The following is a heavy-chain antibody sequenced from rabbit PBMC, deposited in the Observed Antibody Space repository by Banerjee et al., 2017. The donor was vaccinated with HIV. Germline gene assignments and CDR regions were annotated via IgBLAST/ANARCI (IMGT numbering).Heavy chain of an antibody. CDR2: IDVGSSGFT. CDR3: ARDTSSSFSSYGMDL. Sequence: QEQLEESGGDLVKPGASLTLTCIASGVSFSVSSYMCWVRQAPGKGPEWIACIDVGSSGFTYFASWAIGRFTISKTSSTTVTLQMTSLTAADTATYFCARDTSSSFSSYGMDLWGQGTLVTVS. D-gene: IGHD1-1*01. J-gene: IGHJ3*01. CDR1: GVSFSVSSY. V-gene: IGHV1S45*01.